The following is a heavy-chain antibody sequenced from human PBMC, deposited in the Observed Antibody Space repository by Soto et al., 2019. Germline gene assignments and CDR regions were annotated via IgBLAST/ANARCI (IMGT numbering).Heavy chain of an antibody. CDR2: IHYSGGM. D-gene: IGHD2-21*02. V-gene: IGHV4-30-4*01. Sequence: QVQLQESGPGLVRPSETLSLTCNVSGVSMSIEHYHWTWIRQSPGKGLEWIWYIHYSGGMLHNPSLQCRLTMSVDTSKNLSSLKLSSVTAADTAMYFCAREDDGGDRDYYGLDVWGQGTTVTVSS. J-gene: IGHJ6*02. CDR3: AREDDGGDRDYYGLDV. CDR1: GVSMSIEHYH.